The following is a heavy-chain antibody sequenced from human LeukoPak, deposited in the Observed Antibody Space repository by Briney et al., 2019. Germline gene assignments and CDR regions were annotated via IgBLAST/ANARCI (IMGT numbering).Heavy chain of an antibody. CDR3: ARDGPAQMVDFDY. J-gene: IGHJ4*02. V-gene: IGHV1-2*02. D-gene: IGHD3-10*01. Sequence: GASVKVSCKASGYTFTRTGWYLYWLRQGPGRRLGSRGWIYPNNGATAYAQKFQGRVAMTRDTSITTAYMELSRLRPDDTAVYYCARDGPAQMVDFDYWGQGTLVTVSS. CDR2: IYPNNGAT. CDR1: GYTFTRTGWY.